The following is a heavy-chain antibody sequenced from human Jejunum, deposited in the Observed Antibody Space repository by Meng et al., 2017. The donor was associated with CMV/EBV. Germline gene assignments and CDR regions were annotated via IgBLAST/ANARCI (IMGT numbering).Heavy chain of an antibody. Sequence: SGFTFSGSAVHWVRQASGKGLEWVGRIKSKADGDATAYAASVTGRFTISRDDSKNTAYLQMSSLRTEDTAVYYCARFPDTWTGFDCWGQGTLVTVSS. J-gene: IGHJ4*02. CDR3: ARFPDTWTGFDC. CDR1: GFTFSGSA. D-gene: IGHD3-9*01. V-gene: IGHV3-73*01. CDR2: IKSKADGDAT.